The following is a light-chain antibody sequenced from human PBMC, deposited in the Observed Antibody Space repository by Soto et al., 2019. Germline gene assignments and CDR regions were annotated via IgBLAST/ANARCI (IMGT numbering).Light chain of an antibody. Sequence: EIVLTQSPGTLSLSPGERATLSCRASQSVTSNYSAWYQHKPGQGLRLLIYAASSRATGIPDRFSGSGSGTDFVLTISRLGPGGSALYYCQRYGSSFTFGPGTNVHIK. J-gene: IGKJ3*01. CDR3: QRYGSSFT. CDR2: AAS. CDR1: QSVTSNY. V-gene: IGKV3-20*01.